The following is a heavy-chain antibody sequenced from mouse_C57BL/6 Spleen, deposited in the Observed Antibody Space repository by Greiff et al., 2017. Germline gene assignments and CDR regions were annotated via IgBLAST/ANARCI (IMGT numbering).Heavy chain of an antibody. D-gene: IGHD2-4*01. CDR2: ISDGGSYT. Sequence: EVQLVESGGGLVKPGGSLKLSCAASGFTFSSYAMSWVRQTPEKRLEWVATISDGGSYTYYPDNVKGRFTISRDNAKNNLYLQMSHLKSEDTAMYYCAREFDYDKGDYWGQGTSVTVSS. V-gene: IGHV5-4*01. J-gene: IGHJ4*01. CDR1: GFTFSSYA. CDR3: AREFDYDKGDY.